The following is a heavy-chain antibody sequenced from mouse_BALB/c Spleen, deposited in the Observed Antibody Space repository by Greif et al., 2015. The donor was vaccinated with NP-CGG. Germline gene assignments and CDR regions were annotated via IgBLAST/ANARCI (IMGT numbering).Heavy chain of an antibody. J-gene: IGHJ2*01. CDR2: IYPGNVNT. Sequence: QVHVKQSGPELVKPGASVRISCKASGYTFTSYYIHWVKQRPGQGLEWIGWIYPGNVNTKYNEKFKGKATLTADKSSSTAYMQLNSLTSEDSAVYFCARSSYGSRYGYFDYWGQGTTLTGSS. CDR1: GYTFTSYY. CDR3: ARSSYGSRYGYFDY. D-gene: IGHD1-1*01. V-gene: IGHV1S56*01.